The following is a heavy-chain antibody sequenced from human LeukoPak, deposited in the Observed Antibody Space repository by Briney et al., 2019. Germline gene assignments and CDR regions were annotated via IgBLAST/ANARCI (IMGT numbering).Heavy chain of an antibody. Sequence: GGSLRLPCAASGFTFSSYWMSWVRQAPGKGLEWVAYIKQDGSEKYYVDSVKGRFTISRDNAKNSVYLQMNSLRAEDTAVYYCASGYYYDSSGPPDYFDYWGQGTLVTVSS. CDR1: GFTFSSYW. V-gene: IGHV3-7*01. J-gene: IGHJ4*02. CDR2: IKQDGSEK. D-gene: IGHD3-22*01. CDR3: ASGYYYDSSGPPDYFDY.